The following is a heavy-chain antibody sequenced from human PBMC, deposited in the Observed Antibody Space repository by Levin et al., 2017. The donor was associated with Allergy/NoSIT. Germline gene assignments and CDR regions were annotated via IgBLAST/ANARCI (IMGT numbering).Heavy chain of an antibody. CDR1: GYTFTGYY. D-gene: IGHD1-26*01. Sequence: GESLKISCKASGYTFTGYYMHWVRQAPGQGLEWMGWINPNSGGTNYAQKFQGRVTMTRDTSISTAYMELSRLRSDDTAVYYCARDHSGSYSFDYWGQGTLVTVSS. CDR3: ARDHSGSYSFDY. CDR2: INPNSGGT. J-gene: IGHJ4*02. V-gene: IGHV1-2*02.